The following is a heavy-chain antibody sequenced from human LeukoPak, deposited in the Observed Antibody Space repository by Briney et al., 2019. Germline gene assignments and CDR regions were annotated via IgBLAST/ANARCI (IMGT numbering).Heavy chain of an antibody. Sequence: GGSLRLSCAASGFPFNAYWMTWVRQAPGKGLEWVANIRQDGDTKYYVDSVKGRFTISRDNAMNSLYLQMNSLRAEDTAIYYCARSLPYGTTWYGRSDFWGQGTLVIVSS. D-gene: IGHD6-13*01. CDR2: IRQDGDTK. CDR1: GFPFNAYW. CDR3: ARSLPYGTTWYGRSDF. V-gene: IGHV3-7*03. J-gene: IGHJ4*02.